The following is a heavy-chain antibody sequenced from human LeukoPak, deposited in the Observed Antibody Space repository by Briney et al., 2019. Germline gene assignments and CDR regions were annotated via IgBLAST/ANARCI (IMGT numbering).Heavy chain of an antibody. CDR2: ISSSSNYI. J-gene: IGHJ3*02. CDR3: ARGKFGYDAFDI. CDR1: GFTFSTYN. V-gene: IGHV3-21*06. D-gene: IGHD6-25*01. Sequence: GGSLRLSCAASGFTFSTYNMNWVRQAPGKGLEWVSSISSSSNYIYYADSVKGRFTISRDNAKNSLYLQMNSLRAEDTAVYYCARGKFGYDAFDIWGQGTMVAVSS.